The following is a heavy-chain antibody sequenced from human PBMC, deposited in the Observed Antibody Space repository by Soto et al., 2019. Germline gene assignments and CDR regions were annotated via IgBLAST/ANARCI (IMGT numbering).Heavy chain of an antibody. V-gene: IGHV3-74*01. CDR1: GFTFNSYW. Sequence: EVQLVESGGGLVQPGGSLRLSCVASGFTFNSYWMNWVRQAPGKGLVWVSRIQSDGSSPDYVDSVKGRFTISRDTAKNTLYLQMNNLRAEDTAVYYCARGGDPDYWGQGTLVTVSS. D-gene: IGHD2-21*02. CDR2: IQSDGSSP. J-gene: IGHJ4*02. CDR3: ARGGDPDY.